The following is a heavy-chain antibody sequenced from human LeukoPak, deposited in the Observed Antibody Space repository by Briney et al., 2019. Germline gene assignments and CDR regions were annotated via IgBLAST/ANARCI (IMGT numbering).Heavy chain of an antibody. J-gene: IGHJ3*02. D-gene: IGHD2/OR15-2a*01. CDR3: ARDFLWGWAWAFDI. Sequence: GGSLRLSCAASGFTVSSNIMSWVRQAPGKGLEWVSVIYSGGSTYYADSVKGRFTISRDNSKNTVYLQMNSLRAEDTAVYYCARDFLWGWAWAFDIWGRGTMVTVSS. CDR2: IYSGGST. V-gene: IGHV3-53*01. CDR1: GFTVSSNI.